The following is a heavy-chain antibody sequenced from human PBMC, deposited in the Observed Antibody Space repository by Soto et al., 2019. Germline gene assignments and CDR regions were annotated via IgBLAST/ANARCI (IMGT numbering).Heavy chain of an antibody. D-gene: IGHD5-18*01. CDR1: GGSSSNYY. CDR2: IYSSGST. Sequence: SLTCTVSGGSSSNYYWNWIRQSPGKGLEWIGYIYSSGSTHYNPSLQNRVTISIDTSKNQVSLKVNSVTAADTAVYYCARDHPHSYGVYYFDYWGQGTPVTVSS. V-gene: IGHV4-59*01. J-gene: IGHJ4*02. CDR3: ARDHPHSYGVYYFDY.